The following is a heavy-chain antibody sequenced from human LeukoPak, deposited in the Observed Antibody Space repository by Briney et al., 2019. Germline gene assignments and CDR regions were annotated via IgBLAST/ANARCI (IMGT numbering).Heavy chain of an antibody. CDR1: GFTFSSYS. CDR3: AREGDGYNSQGTFDI. V-gene: IGHV3-7*01. Sequence: PGGSLRLSCAASGFTFSSYSMNWVRQAPGKGLEWVANIKQDGSEKYYVDSVKGRFTISRDNAKNSLYLQMNSLRAEDTAVYYCAREGDGYNSQGTFDIWGQGTMVTVSS. D-gene: IGHD5-24*01. J-gene: IGHJ3*02. CDR2: IKQDGSEK.